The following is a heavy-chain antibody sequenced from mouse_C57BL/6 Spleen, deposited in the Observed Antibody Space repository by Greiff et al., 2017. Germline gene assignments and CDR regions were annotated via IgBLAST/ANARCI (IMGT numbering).Heavy chain of an antibody. V-gene: IGHV14-4*01. Sequence: VHVKQSGAELVRPGASVKLSCTASGFNIKDDYMHWVKQRPEQGLEWIGWIDPENGDTEYASKFQGKATITADTSSNTAYLQLSSLTSEDTAVYYCTTTAQAFWGQGTLVTVSA. J-gene: IGHJ3*01. CDR2: IDPENGDT. CDR1: GFNIKDDY. CDR3: TTTAQAF. D-gene: IGHD3-2*02.